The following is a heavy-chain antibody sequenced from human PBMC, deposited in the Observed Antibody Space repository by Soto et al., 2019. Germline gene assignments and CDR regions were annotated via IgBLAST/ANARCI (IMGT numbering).Heavy chain of an antibody. CDR1: GFTFSSYA. J-gene: IGHJ4*02. CDR2: ISGSGGST. CDR3: AKGGQRGGGGYFDY. V-gene: IGHV3-23*01. Sequence: EVQLLESGGGLVQPGGSLRLSCAASGFTFSSYAMSWVRQAPGKGLEWVSGISGSGGSTYYADSVKGRFTISRDNSKNTLYLQMNSRRAEDTALYYGAKGGQRGGGGYFDYWGQGTLVTVSS. D-gene: IGHD6-25*01.